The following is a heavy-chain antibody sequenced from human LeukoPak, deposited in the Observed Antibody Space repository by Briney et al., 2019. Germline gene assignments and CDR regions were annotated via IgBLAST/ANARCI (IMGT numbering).Heavy chain of an antibody. D-gene: IGHD4-11*01. CDR3: ARQRSNHSFDV. V-gene: IGHV4-59*08. CDR1: GGSISDSY. J-gene: IGHJ3*01. Sequence: SETLSLTCTVSGGSISDSYWSWVRQPPGTGLEWIGYVYYSGSTNHNPSLKSRVTISVDTSKNQFSLKLNSVTAADTAVYYCARQRSNHSFDVWGPGTMVTVSS. CDR2: VYYSGST.